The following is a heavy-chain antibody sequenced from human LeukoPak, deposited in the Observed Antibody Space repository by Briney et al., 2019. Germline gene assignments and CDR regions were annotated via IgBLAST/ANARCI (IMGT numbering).Heavy chain of an antibody. CDR2: IYYSGST. CDR1: GGSISSSSYY. V-gene: IGHV4-39*07. CDR3: AGGESPIDY. Sequence: PSETLSLTYTVSGGSISSSSYYWGWIRQPPGKGLEWIGSIYYSGSTYYNPSLKSRVTISVDTSKNQFSLKLSSVTAADTAVYYCAGGESPIDYWGQGTLVTVSS. J-gene: IGHJ4*02. D-gene: IGHD3-10*01.